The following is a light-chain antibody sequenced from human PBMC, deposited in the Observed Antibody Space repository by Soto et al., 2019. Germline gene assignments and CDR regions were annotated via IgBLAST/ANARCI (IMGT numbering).Light chain of an antibody. V-gene: IGKV1-9*01. J-gene: IGKJ2*01. Sequence: DIQLTQSPSFLSASVGDRVTITCRASQGIRSYLAWYQQRPGKAPELLIYGASTLRPGGASRFSGSGSGTEFTLTISSLQPEDFATYFCQQYYSYPYTFGQGTKLEIK. CDR1: QGIRSY. CDR3: QQYYSYPYT. CDR2: GAS.